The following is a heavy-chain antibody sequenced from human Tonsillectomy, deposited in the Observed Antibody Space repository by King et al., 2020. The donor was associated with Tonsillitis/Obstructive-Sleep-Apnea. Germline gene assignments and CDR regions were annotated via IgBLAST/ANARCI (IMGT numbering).Heavy chain of an antibody. Sequence: VQLVESGGGLVQPGGSLRLSCAASGFTFSSYAMDWVRQAPGKGLEWVSAISGSSGSTYYADSVKGRFTISRDNSKNTLYLQMNSLRAEDTAVYYCAKDLGVVRGVLADYWGQGTLVTVSS. CDR2: ISGSSGST. CDR1: GFTFSSYA. CDR3: AKDLGVVRGVLADY. J-gene: IGHJ4*02. D-gene: IGHD3-10*01. V-gene: IGHV3-23*04.